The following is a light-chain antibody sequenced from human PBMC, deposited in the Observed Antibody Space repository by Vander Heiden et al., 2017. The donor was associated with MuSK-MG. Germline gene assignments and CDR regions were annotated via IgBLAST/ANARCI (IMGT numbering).Light chain of an antibody. V-gene: IGKV4-1*01. CDR3: QQYDSTPLT. J-gene: IGKJ1*01. Sequence: DIVMTQSPESLAVSLGERANIKCKSSQSVLYSSNNKNDLAWYQQKPGQPPKLLIYWASTRESGVPDRFSGSGSGTDFTLTISSLQAEDVAVYYCQQYDSTPLTFGQGTKVEIK. CDR1: QSVLYSSNNKND. CDR2: WAS.